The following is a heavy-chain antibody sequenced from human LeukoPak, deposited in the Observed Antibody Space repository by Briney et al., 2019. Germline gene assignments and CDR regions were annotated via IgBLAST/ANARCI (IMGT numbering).Heavy chain of an antibody. CDR3: ARVHRHIVVVVAAFDY. Sequence: GGSLRVSCAASGFTFSSYAMSWVRPAPGKGLEWVSGISGGGDKTYYADSVKGRFPISRDNSKNSLYLQMNSLRAEDTAVYYCARVHRHIVVVVAAFDYRGQGTLVTVSS. J-gene: IGHJ4*02. CDR2: ISGGGDKT. V-gene: IGHV3-23*01. D-gene: IGHD2-15*01. CDR1: GFTFSSYA.